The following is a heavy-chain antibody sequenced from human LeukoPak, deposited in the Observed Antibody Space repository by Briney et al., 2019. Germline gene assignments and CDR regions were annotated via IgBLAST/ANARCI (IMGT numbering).Heavy chain of an antibody. J-gene: IGHJ5*02. V-gene: IGHV4-34*01. CDR3: ARHDYSNYLNWFDP. D-gene: IGHD4-11*01. Sequence: SETLSLTCAVYGGSFSGYYWSWIRQPPGKGLEWIGEINHSGSTNYNPSLKSRVTISVDTSKNQFSLKLSSVTAADTAVYYCARHDYSNYLNWFDPWGQGTLVTVSS. CDR2: INHSGST. CDR1: GGSFSGYY.